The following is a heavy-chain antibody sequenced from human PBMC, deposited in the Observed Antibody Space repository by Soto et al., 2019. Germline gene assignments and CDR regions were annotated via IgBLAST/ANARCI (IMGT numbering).Heavy chain of an antibody. CDR1: CYTLTSHG. Sequence: ASVQVSRKPSCYTLTSHGISWVRPAPVQGLEWMGWISAYNGNTNYAQKLQGRVTMTTDTSTSTAYMELRSLRSDDTAVYYCARDFDSSSSWGYWGQGTLVTVSS. J-gene: IGHJ4*02. V-gene: IGHV1-18*01. CDR2: ISAYNGNT. CDR3: ARDFDSSSSWGY. D-gene: IGHD6-6*01.